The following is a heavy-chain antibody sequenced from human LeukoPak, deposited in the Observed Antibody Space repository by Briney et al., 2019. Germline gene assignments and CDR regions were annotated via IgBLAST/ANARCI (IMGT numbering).Heavy chain of an antibody. J-gene: IGHJ4*02. V-gene: IGHV4-4*07. CDR3: ARDRVGAMDFDY. Sequence: PSETLSLTCTVSGGSISSYHWSWIRQPAGKGLEWIGRMFASGSTNYNPSLKSRVTISVDKSKYQFSLKLNSVTAADTAVYYCARDRVGAMDFDYWGPGTLVTVSS. D-gene: IGHD1-26*01. CDR1: GGSISSYH. CDR2: MFASGST.